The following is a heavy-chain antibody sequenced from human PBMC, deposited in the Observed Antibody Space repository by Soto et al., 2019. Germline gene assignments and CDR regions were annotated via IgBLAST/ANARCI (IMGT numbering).Heavy chain of an antibody. V-gene: IGHV3-11*01. CDR2: ISSSGSTI. Sequence: QVQLVESGGGLVKPGGSLRLSCAASGFTFSDYYMSWIRQAPGKGLEWVSYISSSGSTIYYADSVKGRFTISRDNAKXXXXXXXXXXXXXXXXXXXXAGXXXXGXXRDFDYWGQGTLVTVSS. CDR3: AGXXXXGXXRDFDY. J-gene: IGHJ4*02. CDR1: GFTFSDYY.